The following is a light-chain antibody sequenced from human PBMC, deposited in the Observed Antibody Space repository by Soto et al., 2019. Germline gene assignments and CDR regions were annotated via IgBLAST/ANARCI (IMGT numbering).Light chain of an antibody. Sequence: QAVVTQPPSVSGAPGQRVTIFCTGTSSNIGAGYDVHWYQQLPGTAPKLLIYGSNNRPSGVPDRFSGSKSGTSASLAITGLQAVDEATYYCQSYDSGLPWVFGGGTKVTVL. J-gene: IGLJ3*02. CDR3: QSYDSGLPWV. V-gene: IGLV1-40*01. CDR1: SSNIGAGYD. CDR2: GSN.